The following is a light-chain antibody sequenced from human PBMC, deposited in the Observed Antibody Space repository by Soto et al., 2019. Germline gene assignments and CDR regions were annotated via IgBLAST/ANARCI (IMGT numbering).Light chain of an antibody. J-gene: IGLJ2*01. V-gene: IGLV2-23*01. CDR2: EGS. Sequence: QSALTQPASVSGSPGQSITIYCTGTSSDVGSDNLVSWYQQHPGKAPKLMIYEGSKRPSGVSNRFSGSKSGNTASLTISGLQSEDEADYYCCSYAGSSTAIFGGGTKVTVL. CDR3: CSYAGSSTAI. CDR1: SSDVGSDNL.